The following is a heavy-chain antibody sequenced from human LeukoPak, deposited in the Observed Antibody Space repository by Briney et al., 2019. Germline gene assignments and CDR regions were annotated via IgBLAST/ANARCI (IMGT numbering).Heavy chain of an antibody. V-gene: IGHV3-23*01. Sequence: GRSLRLSCAASGFTFSSYAMSWVRQVQGRVRGWASAISGSGGSTYYADSVKGRFTISRDNSKNTLYLQMNSLRAEDTAVYYCAKKIFGVASNYFDYWGQGTLVTVSS. J-gene: IGHJ4*02. CDR3: AKKIFGVASNYFDY. D-gene: IGHD3-3*01. CDR1: GFTFSSYA. CDR2: ISGSGGST.